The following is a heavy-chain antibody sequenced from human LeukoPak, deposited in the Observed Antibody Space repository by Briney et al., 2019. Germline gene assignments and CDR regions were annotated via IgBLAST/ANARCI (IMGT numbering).Heavy chain of an antibody. D-gene: IGHD1-26*01. J-gene: IGHJ5*02. CDR3: ARGSKMLGYNWFDP. V-gene: IGHV4-61*02. CDR1: GGSISSGSYY. Sequence: SETLSLTCTVSGGSISSGSYYWSWIRQPAGKGLEWIGRIYTSGSTNYNPSLKSRVTISVDTSKNQFSLKLSSVTAADTAVYYCARGSKMLGYNWFDPWGQGTLVTVSS. CDR2: IYTSGST.